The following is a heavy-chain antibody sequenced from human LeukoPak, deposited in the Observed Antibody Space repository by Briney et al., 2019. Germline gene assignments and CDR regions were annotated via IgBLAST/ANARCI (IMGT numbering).Heavy chain of an antibody. CDR1: GYTFTSYD. CDR3: ARGYCSSTSCFRGWNWFDP. J-gene: IGHJ5*02. V-gene: IGHV1-8*01. D-gene: IGHD2-2*01. Sequence: ASVKVSCKASGYTFTSYDFNWVRQATGQGLEWMGLMNPNSGNTGYAQKFQGRVTMTRNTSISTAYMELSSLRSEDTAVYYCARGYCSSTSCFRGWNWFDPWGQGTLVTVSS. CDR2: MNPNSGNT.